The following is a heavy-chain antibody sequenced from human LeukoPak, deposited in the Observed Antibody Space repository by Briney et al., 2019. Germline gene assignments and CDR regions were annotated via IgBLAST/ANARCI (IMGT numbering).Heavy chain of an antibody. Sequence: QSGGSLRLSCAASGFTFSSYAMSWVRQAPGKGLEWVSAISGSGGSTYYADSVKGRFTISRDNSKNTLYLQMNSLRAEDTAVYYCAKDHVVVVTAIRHGYFDYWGQGTLVTVSS. CDR2: ISGSGGST. CDR3: AKDHVVVVTAIRHGYFDY. J-gene: IGHJ4*02. CDR1: GFTFSSYA. D-gene: IGHD2-21*02. V-gene: IGHV3-23*01.